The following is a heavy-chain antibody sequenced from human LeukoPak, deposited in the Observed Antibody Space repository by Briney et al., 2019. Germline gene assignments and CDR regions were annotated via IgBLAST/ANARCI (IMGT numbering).Heavy chain of an antibody. CDR1: GVSFSGYY. V-gene: IGHV4-34*01. J-gene: IGHJ6*03. CDR2: ISHSGST. CDR3: ARGPVLLWFGELIYYYYYMDV. D-gene: IGHD3-10*01. Sequence: SETLSLTCAVYGVSFSGYYWSWIRQPPGKGLEWIGEISHSGSTNYNPSLKSRVTISVDTSKNQFSLKLSSVTAADTAVYYCARGPVLLWFGELIYYYYYMDVWGKGTTVTVSS.